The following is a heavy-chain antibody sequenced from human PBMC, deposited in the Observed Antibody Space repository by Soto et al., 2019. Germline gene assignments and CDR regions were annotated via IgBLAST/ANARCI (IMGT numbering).Heavy chain of an antibody. Sequence: EVQLVESGGGLVQPGGSLRLSCAASGFTVSSNYMSWVRQAPGKGLEWVSVIYSGGSTNYADSVKGRFTISRDNSKNTVYLQMNSLRAEETAVYYCAREGVVAASDWGQGTLVTVSS. V-gene: IGHV3-66*01. J-gene: IGHJ4*02. CDR1: GFTVSSNY. CDR2: IYSGGST. CDR3: AREGVVAASD. D-gene: IGHD2-15*01.